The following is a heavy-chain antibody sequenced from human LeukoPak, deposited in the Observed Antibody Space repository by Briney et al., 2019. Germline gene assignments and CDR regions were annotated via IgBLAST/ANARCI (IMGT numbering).Heavy chain of an antibody. Sequence: GGSLRLSCAASGFTFSDYYLSWIRQAPGKGLEWISYISSRDSAVYYADSVRGRFTISRDNAQNSVYLKMNSLRAEDTAVYYCVRVSKDTFLPSFFDYWGKGILVTVSS. CDR2: ISSRDSAV. CDR1: GFTFSDYY. CDR3: VRVSKDTFLPSFFDY. V-gene: IGHV3-11*04. D-gene: IGHD3-3*02. J-gene: IGHJ4*02.